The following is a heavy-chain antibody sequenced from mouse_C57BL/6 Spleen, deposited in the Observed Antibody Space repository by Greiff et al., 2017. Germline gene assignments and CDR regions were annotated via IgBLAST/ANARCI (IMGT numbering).Heavy chain of an antibody. CDR2: IYPGDGDT. CDR1: GYAFSSYW. V-gene: IGHV1-80*01. Sequence: VKVVESGAELVKPGASVKISCKASGYAFSSYWMNWVKQRPGKGLEWIGQIYPGDGDTNYNGKFKGKATLTADKSSSTAYMQLSSLTSEDSAVYFCARDWDEDAMDYWGQGTSVTVSS. J-gene: IGHJ4*01. D-gene: IGHD4-1*01. CDR3: ARDWDEDAMDY.